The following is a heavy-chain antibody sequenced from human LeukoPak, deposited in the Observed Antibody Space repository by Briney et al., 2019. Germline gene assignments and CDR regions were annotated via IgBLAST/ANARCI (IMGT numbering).Heavy chain of an antibody. D-gene: IGHD3-9*01. Sequence: GASVKVPCKASGYTFTSYGINWVRQAPGQGLEWMGWISAYNGNTNYAQKLQGRVTMTTDTSTSTAYMELRSLRSDDTAVYYCARDVRYYDILTGLDYWGQGTLVTVSS. V-gene: IGHV1-18*01. CDR2: ISAYNGNT. CDR1: GYTFTSYG. CDR3: ARDVRYYDILTGLDY. J-gene: IGHJ4*02.